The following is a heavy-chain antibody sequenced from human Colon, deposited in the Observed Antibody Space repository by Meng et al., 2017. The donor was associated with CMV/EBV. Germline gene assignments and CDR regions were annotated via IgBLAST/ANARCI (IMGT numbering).Heavy chain of an antibody. J-gene: IGHJ4*02. CDR1: VGTFSSYA. V-gene: IGHV1-69*05. CDR2: IIPIFGTA. D-gene: IGHD5-18*01. Sequence: SVKVSCKASVGTFSSYAISWVRQAPGQGLEWMGGIIPIFGTANYAQKFQGRVTITTDESTSTAYMELSSLRSEDTAVYYCARGAPRNQYSYGYDPFFDYWGQGTLVTVSS. CDR3: ARGAPRNQYSYGYDPFFDY.